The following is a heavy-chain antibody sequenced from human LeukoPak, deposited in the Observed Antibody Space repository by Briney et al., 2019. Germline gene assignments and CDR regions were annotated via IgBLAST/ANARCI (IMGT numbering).Heavy chain of an antibody. CDR1: GGSISSYY. CDR2: IYYSGST. D-gene: IGHD3-10*01. CDR3: ARGMVRFGMDV. V-gene: IGHV4-59*01. Sequence: SETLSPTCTVSGGSISSYYWSWIRQPPGKGLEWIGYIYYSGSTNYNPSLKSRVTISVDTSKNQFSLKLSSVTAADTAVYYCARGMVRFGMDVWGQGTTVTVSS. J-gene: IGHJ6*02.